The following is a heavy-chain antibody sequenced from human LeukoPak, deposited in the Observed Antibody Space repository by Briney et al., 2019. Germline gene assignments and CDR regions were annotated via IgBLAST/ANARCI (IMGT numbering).Heavy chain of an antibody. D-gene: IGHD3-10*01. J-gene: IGHJ6*04. CDR3: ARRMRPDGSGTCGMDV. V-gene: IGHV3-7*03. Sequence: GGSLRLSCAASGFTFSSYEMNWVRQAPGKGLEWVANIKQDGSEKYYVDSVKGRFTISRDNAKNSLYLQMNSLRAEDTAVYYCARRMRPDGSGTCGMDVWGKGTTVTVSS. CDR1: GFTFSSYE. CDR2: IKQDGSEK.